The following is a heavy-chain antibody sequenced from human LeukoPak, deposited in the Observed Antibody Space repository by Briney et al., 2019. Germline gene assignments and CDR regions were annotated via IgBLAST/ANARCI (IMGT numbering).Heavy chain of an antibody. CDR1: GDSVSSNSAA. CDR3: ARNWRGMAWAGTGLQYLAY. Sequence: SQTLSLTCAISGDSVSSNSAAWNWIRQSPSRGLEWLGRTYYRSKWYNDYAVSVKSRITINPDTSKNQFSLQLNSVTPEDTAVYYCARNWRGMAWAGTGLQYLAYWGQEPWSPSPQ. CDR2: TYYRSKWYN. V-gene: IGHV6-1*01. J-gene: IGHJ4*01. D-gene: IGHD6-19*01.